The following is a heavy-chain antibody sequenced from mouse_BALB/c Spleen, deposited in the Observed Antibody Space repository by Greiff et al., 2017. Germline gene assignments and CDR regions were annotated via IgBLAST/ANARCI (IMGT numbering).Heavy chain of an antibody. V-gene: IGHV1-54*03. Sequence: QVHVKQSGAELVRPGTSVKVSCKASGYAFTNYLIEWVKQRPGQGLEWIGVINPGSGGTNYNEKFKGKATLTADKSSSTAYMQLSSLTSDDSAVYFCARWAYYRYDNYAMDYWGQGTSVTVSS. J-gene: IGHJ4*01. CDR2: INPGSGGT. CDR3: ARWAYYRYDNYAMDY. CDR1: GYAFTNYL. D-gene: IGHD2-14*01.